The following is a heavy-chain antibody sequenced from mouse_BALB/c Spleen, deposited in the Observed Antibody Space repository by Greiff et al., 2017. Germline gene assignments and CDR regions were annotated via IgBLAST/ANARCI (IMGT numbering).Heavy chain of an antibody. Sequence: EVQLVESGPGLVNPSQSLSLTCTVPGSSITSDYAWTWIRQFPGNKLEWMGYISYSGSTSYNPSLKSRISITRDTSKNQFFLQLNSVTTEDTATDYCARGDTTGVSYAMDYWGQGTSGTVAA. CDR3: ARGDTTGVSYAMDY. CDR1: GSSITSDYA. V-gene: IGHV3-2*02. J-gene: IGHJ4*01. D-gene: IGHD1-1*01. CDR2: ISYSGST.